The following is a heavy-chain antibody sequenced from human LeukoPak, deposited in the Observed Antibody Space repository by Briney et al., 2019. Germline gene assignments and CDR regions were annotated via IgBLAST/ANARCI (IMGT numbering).Heavy chain of an antibody. CDR3: AKGGSGSYYWSDY. CDR2: VSYSGGST. J-gene: IGHJ4*02. CDR1: GFTFSSYA. Sequence: PGGSLRLSCTASGFTFSSYAMSWVRQAPGKGLEWIASVSYSGGSTYYADSVKGRFTIPRDNSKTTLYLQMTSLRAEDTAVYYCAKGGSGSYYWSDYWGQGSLVTVSS. V-gene: IGHV3-23*01. D-gene: IGHD3-10*01.